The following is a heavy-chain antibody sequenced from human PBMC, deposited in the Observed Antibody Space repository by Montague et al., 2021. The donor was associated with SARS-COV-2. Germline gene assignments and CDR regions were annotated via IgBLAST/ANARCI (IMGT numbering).Heavy chain of an antibody. V-gene: IGHV3-23*03. J-gene: IGHJ4*02. CDR1: GFTFINSP. CDR2: IYGGETNT. D-gene: IGHD3-22*01. CDR3: AKVLYYDNSGGVFDS. Sequence: SLRLSCAASGFTFINSPMSWVRQAPGKGLEWVSIIYGGETNTFFADSVKGRFSMSRDNTGNTVSLQMNNLRADDTATYYCAKVLYYDNSGGVFDSWGQGALVTVSS.